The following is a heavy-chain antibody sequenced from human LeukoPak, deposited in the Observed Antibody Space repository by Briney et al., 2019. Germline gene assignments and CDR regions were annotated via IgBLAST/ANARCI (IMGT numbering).Heavy chain of an antibody. CDR1: GGSISSYY. Sequence: SETLSLTCTVSGGSISSYYWGWIRQPPGKGLEWIGHIYYSGSTDYNPSLKSRVTMSVDTSKNQFSLRLSSVTAADTAVYYCARVEVGSWKPYYFDYWDQGALVTVSS. J-gene: IGHJ4*02. CDR2: IYYSGST. CDR3: ARVEVGSWKPYYFDY. V-gene: IGHV4-59*01. D-gene: IGHD6-13*01.